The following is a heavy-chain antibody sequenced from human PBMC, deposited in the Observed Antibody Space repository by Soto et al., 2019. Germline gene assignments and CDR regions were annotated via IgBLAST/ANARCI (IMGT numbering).Heavy chain of an antibody. Sequence: QITLRESGPALVRPTQTLTLTCTFSGFSLSSNGVGVGWIRQPPGKALEWLALIYWDDDHRYSPSLKTRLTITKDTSKNQVVLAMTKLGPVDTARYYCAREVYYSTYFDSWGQGTLVTVSS. CDR1: GFSLSSNGVG. V-gene: IGHV2-5*02. J-gene: IGHJ4*02. CDR2: IYWDDDH. D-gene: IGHD3-10*01. CDR3: AREVYYSTYFDS.